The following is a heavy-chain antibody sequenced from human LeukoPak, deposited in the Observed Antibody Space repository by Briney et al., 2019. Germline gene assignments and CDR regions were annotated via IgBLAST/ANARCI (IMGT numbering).Heavy chain of an antibody. CDR1: GYSISSGHF. CDR3: ASVGGGSPY. Sequence: SETLSLTCTGSGYSISSGHFWSWIRQPPGKGLEWIGSIYGSGTTYYDPPLRSRVSIPADTSKNHFSLELSSVTGADTGVYYCASVGGGSPYWGQGNLVTVSS. V-gene: IGHV4-38-2*02. D-gene: IGHD3-16*01. CDR2: IYGSGTT. J-gene: IGHJ4*02.